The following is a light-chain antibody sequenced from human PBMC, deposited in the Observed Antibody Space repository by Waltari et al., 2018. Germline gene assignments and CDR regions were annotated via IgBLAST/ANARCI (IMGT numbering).Light chain of an antibody. CDR3: QQYGNLPPSVT. J-gene: IGKJ5*01. V-gene: IGKV1-33*01. Sequence: DIQMTQSPSSLSASVGDRVTITCQASQGINKYLNWYQQKPGKPPNLLIYDASNLETGVPSRFSGSGSGRHFTLTISSPRPEDIATYYCQQYGNLPPSVTFGQGTRLEIK. CDR1: QGINKY. CDR2: DAS.